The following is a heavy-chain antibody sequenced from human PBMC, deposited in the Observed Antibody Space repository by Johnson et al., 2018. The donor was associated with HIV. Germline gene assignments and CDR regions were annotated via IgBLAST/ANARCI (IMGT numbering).Heavy chain of an antibody. V-gene: IGHV3-20*04. CDR2: INWNGGST. D-gene: IGHD3-22*01. CDR1: GFTFDDYG. CDR3: AKDSRYYYDSSGYVSDAFDI. Sequence: VQLVESGGGVVRPGGSLRLSCVASGFTFDDYGMSWVRQAPGKGLEWVSGINWNGGSTGYADSVKGRFTISRYNSKNTLYLQMNSLRDEDTAVYYCAKDSRYYYDSSGYVSDAFDIWGQGTMVTVSS. J-gene: IGHJ3*02.